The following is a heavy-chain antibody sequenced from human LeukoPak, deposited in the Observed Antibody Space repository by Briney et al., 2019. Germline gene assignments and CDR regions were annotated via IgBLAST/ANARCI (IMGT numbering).Heavy chain of an antibody. D-gene: IGHD5-18*01. CDR3: AKDSSYGEFYYFDY. J-gene: IGHJ4*02. V-gene: IGHV3-9*01. CDR2: ISWNSGSI. Sequence: PGGSLRLSCAASGFTFDDYAMHWVRHAPGKGLEWVSGISWNSGSIGYADSVKGRFTISRDNAKNSLYLQMNSLRAEDTALYYCAKDSSYGEFYYFDYWGQGTLVTVSS. CDR1: GFTFDDYA.